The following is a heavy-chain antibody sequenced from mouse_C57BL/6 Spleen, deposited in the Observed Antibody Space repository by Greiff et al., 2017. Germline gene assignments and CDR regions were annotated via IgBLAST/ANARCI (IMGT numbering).Heavy chain of an antibody. D-gene: IGHD2-5*01. CDR3: APYSKGFAY. Sequence: VQLQQPGAELVMPGASVKLSCKASGYTFTSYWMHWVKQRPGQGLEWIGEIDPSDSYTNYNQKFKGKSTLTVDKSSSTAYMQLSSLTSEDSAVYYCAPYSKGFAYWGQGTLVTVSA. V-gene: IGHV1-69*01. CDR2: IDPSDSYT. CDR1: GYTFTSYW. J-gene: IGHJ3*01.